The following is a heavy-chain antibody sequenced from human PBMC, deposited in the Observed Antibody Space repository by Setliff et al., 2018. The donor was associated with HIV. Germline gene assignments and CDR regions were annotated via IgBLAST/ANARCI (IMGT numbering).Heavy chain of an antibody. J-gene: IGHJ6*02. V-gene: IGHV3-30*02. CDR3: AKQQQLVPGV. CDR1: GFTFSSYG. D-gene: IGHD6-13*01. CDR2: IRYDGSNT. Sequence: GGSLRLSCAASGFTFSSYGLHWVRQAPGKGLEWVAFIRYDGSNTDYVDSVKGRFTISRDNSKDTLYLQMNSLRAEDTAVYYCAKQQQLVPGVWGQGTTVTVS.